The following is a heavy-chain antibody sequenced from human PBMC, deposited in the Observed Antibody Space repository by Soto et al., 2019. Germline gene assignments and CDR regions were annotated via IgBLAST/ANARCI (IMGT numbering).Heavy chain of an antibody. Sequence: QLHLVQSGAVVKKPGASVTVSCSASGYPVTAYYMHWVRQAPGRGLEWMGGINPATGAAKYTQTFQGGVTMTEDTSTNTVFMELSGLTSEDTAVFYCARGGGVGVAGSAAFDMWGQGTLVTVSS. V-gene: IGHV1-2*02. J-gene: IGHJ3*02. CDR1: GYPVTAYY. D-gene: IGHD3-3*01. CDR3: ARGGGVGVAGSAAFDM. CDR2: INPATGAA.